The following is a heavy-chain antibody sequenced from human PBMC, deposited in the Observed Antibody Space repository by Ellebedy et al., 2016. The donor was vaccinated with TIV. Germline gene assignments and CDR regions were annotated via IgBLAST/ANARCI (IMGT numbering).Heavy chain of an antibody. J-gene: IGHJ6*02. Sequence: SETLSLXXTVSGGSISSSSYYWGWIRQPPGKGLEWIGSIYYSGSTYYNPSLKSRVTISVDTSKNQFSLKLSSVTAADTAVYYCARVDSGSYYYYYGMDVWGQGTTVTVSS. V-gene: IGHV4-39*01. D-gene: IGHD3-10*01. CDR1: GGSISSSSYY. CDR3: ARVDSGSYYYYYGMDV. CDR2: IYYSGST.